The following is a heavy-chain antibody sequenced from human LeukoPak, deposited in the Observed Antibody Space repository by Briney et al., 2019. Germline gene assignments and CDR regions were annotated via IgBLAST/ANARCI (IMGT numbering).Heavy chain of an antibody. CDR1: GLIFSNYW. D-gene: IGHD1-26*01. J-gene: IGHJ6*02. Sequence: PGGSLRLSCAASGLIFSNYWMHWVRQAPGKGLMWISRINPDGSHTSYADSVKGRFTISRDNAKNTLYLQMNSLRAEDAAVYFCTRDSYISNVYYGMDVWGQGATVTVSS. CDR2: INPDGSHT. CDR3: TRDSYISNVYYGMDV. V-gene: IGHV3-74*01.